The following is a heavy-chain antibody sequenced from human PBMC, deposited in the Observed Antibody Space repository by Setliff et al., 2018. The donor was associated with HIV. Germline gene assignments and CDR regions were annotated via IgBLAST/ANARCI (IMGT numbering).Heavy chain of an antibody. V-gene: IGHV3-7*04. Sequence: GESLTISCAASGFTFSSSWMTWVRQAPGRGLGYVAGMNRDGSEKGYADSVKGRFSISRDNAKNSLYLQMSSLRTEDTAVYFCARDPAFGAFDIWGQGTMVTVSS. J-gene: IGHJ3*02. D-gene: IGHD3-10*01. CDR3: ARDPAFGAFDI. CDR2: MNRDGSEK. CDR1: GFTFSSSW.